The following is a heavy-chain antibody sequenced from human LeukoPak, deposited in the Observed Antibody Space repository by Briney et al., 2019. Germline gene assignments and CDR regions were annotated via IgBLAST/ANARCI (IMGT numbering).Heavy chain of an antibody. Sequence: GGSLRLSCAASGFTFSNYWLTWVRQAPGQGLEGVANIKQDGSEKHYVDSVKGRFTISRDNAKNSLYLQMNSLRAEDTAVYYCARDRQIAYWGQGALVTVSS. CDR2: IKQDGSEK. CDR3: ARDRQIAY. J-gene: IGHJ4*02. V-gene: IGHV3-7*01. CDR1: GFTFSNYW.